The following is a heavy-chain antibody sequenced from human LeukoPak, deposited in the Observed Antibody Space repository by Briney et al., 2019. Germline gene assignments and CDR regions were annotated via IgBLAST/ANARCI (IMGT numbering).Heavy chain of an antibody. D-gene: IGHD3-22*01. Sequence: QPGRSLRLSCAASGFTSSRYAMHWVRQAPGKGLEWVAVISYDGSNKYYAGSVKGRFTISRDNSKNTLYLQMNSLRAEDTAVYHCARDRETVVVITYYFDYWGQGSLVTVSS. CDR1: GFTSSRYA. V-gene: IGHV3-30-3*01. CDR3: ARDRETVVVITYYFDY. J-gene: IGHJ4*02. CDR2: ISYDGSNK.